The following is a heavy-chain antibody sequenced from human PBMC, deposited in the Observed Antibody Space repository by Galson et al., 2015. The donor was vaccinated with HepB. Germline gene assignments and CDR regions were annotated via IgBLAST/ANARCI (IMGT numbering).Heavy chain of an antibody. D-gene: IGHD3-10*01. J-gene: IGHJ6*02. CDR1: GFTFSSYS. CDR3: ARGVRSMVRGVTLGMDV. Sequence: SLRLSCAASGFTFSSYSMNWVRQAPGKGLEWVSSISSSSSYIYYADSVKGRFTISRDNAKNSLYLQMNSLRAEDTAVYYCARGVRSMVRGVTLGMDVWGQGTTVTVSS. CDR2: ISSSSSYI. V-gene: IGHV3-21*01.